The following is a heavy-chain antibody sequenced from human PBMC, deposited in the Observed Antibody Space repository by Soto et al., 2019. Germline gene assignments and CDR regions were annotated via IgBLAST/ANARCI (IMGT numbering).Heavy chain of an antibody. D-gene: IGHD3-22*01. CDR1: GYTFTSYG. V-gene: IGHV1-18*01. J-gene: IGHJ5*02. CDR3: ARAESAESYYYDSSGYYYA. CDR2: ISAYNGNT. Sequence: EASVKVSCKASGYTFTSYGISWVRQAPGRGLEWMGWISAYNGNTNYAQKLQGRVTMTTDTSTSTAYMELRSPRSDDTAVYYCARAESAESYYYDSSGYYYAWGQGTLVTVSS.